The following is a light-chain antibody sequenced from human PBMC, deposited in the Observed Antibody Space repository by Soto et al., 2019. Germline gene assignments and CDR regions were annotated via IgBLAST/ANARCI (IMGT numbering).Light chain of an antibody. CDR2: WAS. V-gene: IGKV4-1*01. J-gene: IGKJ3*01. CDR1: QSVLYRSNNKNY. Sequence: DIVMTQSPDSLAVSLGERATINCKSSQSVLYRSNNKNYLAWYQQKPGQPPKLLIYWASTRESGVPDRFSGSGSGTDFTLTISSLQAEDVAVYYCQQYYSTPFFGPGTKVDI. CDR3: QQYYSTPF.